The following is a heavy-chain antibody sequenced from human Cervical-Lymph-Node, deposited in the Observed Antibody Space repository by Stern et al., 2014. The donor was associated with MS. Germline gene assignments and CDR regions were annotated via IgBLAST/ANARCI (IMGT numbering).Heavy chain of an antibody. CDR3: ASRWSGTYYGQNWFDP. J-gene: IGHJ5*02. CDR2: IYNIGAT. V-gene: IGHV4-31*03. D-gene: IGHD1-26*01. CDR1: GDSITSGGHY. Sequence: VQLVESGPGLVKPSQTLSLPCTVSGDSITSGGHYWSWIRQPPGKGLEWIGYIYNIGATFYNPSLKGRVTISLDTSKNQFSLQLSSVTAADTAIYYCASRWSGTYYGQNWFDPWGQGILVTVST.